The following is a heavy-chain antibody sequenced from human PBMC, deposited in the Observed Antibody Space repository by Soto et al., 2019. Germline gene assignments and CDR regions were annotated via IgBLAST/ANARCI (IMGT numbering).Heavy chain of an antibody. CDR1: GYTFTSYA. Sequence: GASVKVSCKAFGYTFTSYAMRWVRQAPGQRLEWMGWISAGNGNTKYSQKFQGRVTITRDTSASTAYMELSSLRSEDTAVYYCARASYSSGWYNLDYWGQGTLVTVSS. J-gene: IGHJ4*02. CDR3: ARASYSSGWYNLDY. D-gene: IGHD6-19*01. CDR2: ISAGNGNT. V-gene: IGHV1-3*01.